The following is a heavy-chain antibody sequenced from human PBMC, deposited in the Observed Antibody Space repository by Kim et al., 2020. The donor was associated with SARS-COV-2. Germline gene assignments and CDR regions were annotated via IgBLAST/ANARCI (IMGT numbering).Heavy chain of an antibody. V-gene: IGHV3-11*01. CDR1: GFTFSDYY. CDR3: ARPALDDAFDI. D-gene: IGHD3-3*01. Sequence: GGSLRLSCAASGFTFSDYYLSWIRQAPGKGLEWVSYISSSGSTIYYADSVKGRFTISRDNAKNSLYLQMNSLRAEDTAVYYCARPALDDAFDIWGQGTMVTVSS. J-gene: IGHJ3*02. CDR2: ISSSGSTI.